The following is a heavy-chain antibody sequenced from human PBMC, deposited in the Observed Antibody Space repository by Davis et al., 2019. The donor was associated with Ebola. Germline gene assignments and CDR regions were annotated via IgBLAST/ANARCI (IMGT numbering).Heavy chain of an antibody. CDR3: ARGVGYKYGIIDY. CDR2: INPHSGAT. V-gene: IGHV1-2*05. CDR1: GYTFTSYY. Sequence: ASVKVSCKASGYTFTSYYIHWVRQAPGQGLEWMGRINPHSGATKYAQRFQGRVTMTRDTSISTAYMELSGLRSDATGLYYCARGVGYKYGIIDYWGQGTLVSVSS. J-gene: IGHJ4*02. D-gene: IGHD5-18*01.